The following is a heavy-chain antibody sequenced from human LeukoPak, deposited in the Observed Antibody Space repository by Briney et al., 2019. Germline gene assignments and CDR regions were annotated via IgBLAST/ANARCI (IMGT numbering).Heavy chain of an antibody. CDR2: LFYSGTT. CDR3: ARERIGGFDY. CDR1: GDSISSSSYY. Sequence: SETLSLTCTVSGDSISSSSYYWGWIRQPPGKGLEWIGNLFYSGTTFYNPSLKSRVTISIDTSRHLFFLKLTSVTATDTAVYYCARERIGGFDYWGHGTLVTVSS. J-gene: IGHJ4*01. D-gene: IGHD3-10*01. V-gene: IGHV4-39*07.